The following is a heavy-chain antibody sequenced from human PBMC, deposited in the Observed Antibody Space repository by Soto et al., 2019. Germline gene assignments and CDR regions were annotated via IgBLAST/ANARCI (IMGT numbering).Heavy chain of an antibody. Sequence: PGGSLRLSCEGSGFTFGSYAMSWVRQAPGKGLEWVAIISYDGSNKYYADSVKGRFTISRDNSKNTLYLQMNSLRAEDTAVYYCARPLGDMIVVVILGFDYWGQGTLVTVSS. V-gene: IGHV3-30-3*01. D-gene: IGHD3-22*01. CDR3: ARPLGDMIVVVILGFDY. CDR2: ISYDGSNK. J-gene: IGHJ4*02. CDR1: GFTFGSYA.